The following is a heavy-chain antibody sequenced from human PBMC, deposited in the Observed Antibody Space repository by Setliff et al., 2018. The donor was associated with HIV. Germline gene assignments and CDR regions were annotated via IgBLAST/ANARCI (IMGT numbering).Heavy chain of an antibody. J-gene: IGHJ4*02. CDR2: IYYSGDT. V-gene: IGHV4-39*07. D-gene: IGHD5-12*01. CDR3: ARLGAEDFSDYDWVDY. CDR1: GGSISSSSYY. Sequence: SETLSLTCTVSGGSISSSSYYWGWIRQPPGKGLEWIGSIYYSGDTNYNPSLKSRVTISVDTSKNQFSLNLNSVTAADTAVYYCARLGAEDFSDYDWVDYWGQGTLVTVS.